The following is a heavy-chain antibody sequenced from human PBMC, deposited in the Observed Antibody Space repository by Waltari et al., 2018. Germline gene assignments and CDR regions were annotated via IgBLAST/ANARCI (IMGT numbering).Heavy chain of an antibody. CDR1: GGSISSGSYY. V-gene: IGHV4-61*09. CDR2: IYTSGST. D-gene: IGHD6-13*01. J-gene: IGHJ3*02. Sequence: QVQLQESGPGLVKPSQTLSLTCTVSGGSISSGSYYWSWIRQPAGKGLEWIGYIYTSGSTNYNPSLKSRVTISVDTSKNQFSLKLSSVTAADTAVYYCARVEGIAAAREVDAFDIWGQGTMVTVSS. CDR3: ARVEGIAAAREVDAFDI.